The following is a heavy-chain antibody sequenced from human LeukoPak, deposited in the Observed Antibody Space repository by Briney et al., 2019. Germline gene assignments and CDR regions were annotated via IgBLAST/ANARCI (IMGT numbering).Heavy chain of an antibody. CDR1: GGTFSSYA. CDR3: ARDRSGYSLIDY. J-gene: IGHJ4*02. Sequence: SVKVSCKASGGTFSSYAISWVRQAPGQGLEWMGGTITIFGTANYAQKFQGRVTITADESTSTAYMELSSLRSEDTAVYYCARDRSGYSLIDYWGQGTLVTVSS. V-gene: IGHV1-69*13. D-gene: IGHD3-22*01. CDR2: TITIFGTA.